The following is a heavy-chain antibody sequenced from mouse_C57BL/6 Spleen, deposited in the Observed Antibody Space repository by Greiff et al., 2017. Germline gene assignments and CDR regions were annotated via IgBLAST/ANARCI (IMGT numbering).Heavy chain of an antibody. V-gene: IGHV1-20*01. D-gene: IGHD3-2*02. CDR2: INPYNGDT. CDR3: ARDSSGFDY. Sequence: VQLKHSGPELVKPGDSVKISCKASGYSFTGYFMNWVMQSHGKSLEWIGRINPYNGDTFYNQKFKGKATLTVDKSSSTAHMELRSLTSEDSAVYYCARDSSGFDYWGQGTTLTVSS. CDR1: GYSFTGYF. J-gene: IGHJ2*01.